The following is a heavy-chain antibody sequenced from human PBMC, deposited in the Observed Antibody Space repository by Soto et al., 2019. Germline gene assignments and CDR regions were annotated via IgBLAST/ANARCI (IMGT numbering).Heavy chain of an antibody. J-gene: IGHJ4*02. CDR1: GFTFSRYA. CDR2: ISGSGGST. D-gene: IGHD3-16*01. Sequence: EVQLLESGGGLVQPGGSLRLSCAASGFTFSRYAMSWVRQAPGKGLEWVSAISGSGGSTYYADSVKGRFTISRDNSKNKRYLQVNSLRAEDTAMYYCAKDGVEVGGISDYWGQGTLVTVSS. V-gene: IGHV3-23*01. CDR3: AKDGVEVGGISDY.